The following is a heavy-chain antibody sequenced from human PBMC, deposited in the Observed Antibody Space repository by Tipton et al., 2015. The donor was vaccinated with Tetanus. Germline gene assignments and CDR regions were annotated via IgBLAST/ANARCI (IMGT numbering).Heavy chain of an antibody. V-gene: IGHV1-18*01. J-gene: IGHJ5*02. Sequence: QLVQSGAEVKKPGASVKVSCKASGYTFTHYGVNWVRQAPGQGLEWMGWISPFNENVNHAEKFKGRLTMTTDRSTAKVYMELRSLGSDDTAVYYCARGRGLGPHEYFEHWGQGTLVTVSS. D-gene: IGHD3/OR15-3a*01. CDR1: GYTFTHYG. CDR3: ARGRGLGPHEYFEH. CDR2: ISPFNENV.